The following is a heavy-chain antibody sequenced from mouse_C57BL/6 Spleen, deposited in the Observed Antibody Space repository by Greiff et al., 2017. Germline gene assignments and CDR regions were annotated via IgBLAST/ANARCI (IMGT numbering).Heavy chain of an antibody. CDR2: IYPGSGST. CDR1: GYTFTSYW. CDR3: ARCHLGRLWFAY. V-gene: IGHV1-55*01. J-gene: IGHJ3*01. Sequence: VQLQQPGAELVKPGASVKMSCKASGYTFTSYWITWVKQRPGQGLEWIGDIYPGSGSTNYNEKFKSKATLTVDTSSSTAYMQLSSLTSEDSAVYYCARCHLGRLWFAYWGQGTLVTVSA. D-gene: IGHD4-1*01.